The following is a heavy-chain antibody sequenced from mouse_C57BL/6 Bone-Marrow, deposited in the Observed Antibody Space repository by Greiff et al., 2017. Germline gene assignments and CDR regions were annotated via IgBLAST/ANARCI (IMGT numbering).Heavy chain of an antibody. J-gene: IGHJ3*01. CDR3: ARPTGIWFAY. Sequence: EVKVEESGGGLVKPGGSLKLSCAASGFTFSSYTMSWVRQTPEKRLEWVATISGGGGNTYYPDSVKGRFTISRDNAKNTLYLQISSLRSEDTALYYCARPTGIWFAYWGQGTLVTVSA. D-gene: IGHD4-1*02. CDR2: ISGGGGNT. V-gene: IGHV5-9*01. CDR1: GFTFSSYT.